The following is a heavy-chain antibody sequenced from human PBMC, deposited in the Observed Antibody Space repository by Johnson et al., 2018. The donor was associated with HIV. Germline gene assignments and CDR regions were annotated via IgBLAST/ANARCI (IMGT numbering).Heavy chain of an antibody. V-gene: IGHV3-30-3*01. CDR1: GFTFSSYA. CDR2: ISYDGSNK. J-gene: IGHJ3*02. D-gene: IGHD6-19*01. CDR3: ARNRRGIYSSGWYGGALDI. Sequence: VQLVESGGGVVQPGRSLRLSCAASGFTFSSYAMHWVRQAPGKGLEWVAVISYDGSNKYYADSVKGRFTISRDNSKNTLYLQMNSLRAEDTAGYYCARNRRGIYSSGWYGGALDIWGQGKMVTVSS.